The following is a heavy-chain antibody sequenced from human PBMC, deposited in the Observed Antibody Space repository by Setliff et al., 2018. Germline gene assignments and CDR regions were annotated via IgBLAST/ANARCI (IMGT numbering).Heavy chain of an antibody. V-gene: IGHV1-8*01. CDR3: ATVVRGGTSRTSYYYYYMDV. D-gene: IGHD1-26*01. Sequence: ASVKVSCKASGYTFTSHDVNWVRQATGQGPEWMGWMNPNNGNTGCVQKFQGRLTMTRNTPISTAYMELSSLRSDDTGVYYCATVVRGGTSRTSYYYYYMDVWGKGTTVTVSS. CDR1: GYTFTSHD. CDR2: MNPNNGNT. J-gene: IGHJ6*03.